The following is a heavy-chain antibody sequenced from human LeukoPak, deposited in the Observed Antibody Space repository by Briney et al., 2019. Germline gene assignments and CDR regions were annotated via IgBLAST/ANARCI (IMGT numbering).Heavy chain of an antibody. Sequence: GGSLRLSCAASGFTFSNYWLHCVRHAPVKGLVWVSRFNTDGSSTSYADSVKGRFTISRDNTKNTVYLQMNSLRAEDTAVYYCARLSTVITWGQGTLVTVSS. J-gene: IGHJ5*02. D-gene: IGHD5/OR15-5a*01. CDR2: FNTDGSST. CDR1: GFTFSNYW. V-gene: IGHV3-74*01. CDR3: ARLSTVIT.